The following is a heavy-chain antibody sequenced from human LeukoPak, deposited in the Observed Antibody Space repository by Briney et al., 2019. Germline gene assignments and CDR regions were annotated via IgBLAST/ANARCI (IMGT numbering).Heavy chain of an antibody. V-gene: IGHV1-46*01. D-gene: IGHD3-22*01. Sequence: ASVKVSCKASGYTFTSYYMHWVRQAPGQGLEWMGIINPSGGSTSYAQKFQGRVTMTRDTSTSTVYMELSRLRSDDTAVYYCASQSQYYYDSSGYYFGAWGQGTLVTVSS. J-gene: IGHJ5*02. CDR2: INPSGGST. CDR3: ASQSQYYYDSSGYYFGA. CDR1: GYTFTSYY.